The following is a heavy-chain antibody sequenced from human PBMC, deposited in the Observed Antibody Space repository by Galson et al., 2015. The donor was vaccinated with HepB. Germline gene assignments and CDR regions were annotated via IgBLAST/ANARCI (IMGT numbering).Heavy chain of an antibody. CDR1: GYTFTSYG. CDR2: ISAYNGNT. CDR3: ARERYYYGSGSYSLLLNYYGMDV. J-gene: IGHJ6*02. V-gene: IGHV1-18*01. Sequence: SCKASGYTFTSYGISWVRQAPGQGLEWMGWISAYNGNTNYAQKLQGRVTRTTDTSTSTAYMELRSLRSDDTAVYYCARERYYYGSGSYSLLLNYYGMDVWGQGTTVTVSS. D-gene: IGHD3-10*01.